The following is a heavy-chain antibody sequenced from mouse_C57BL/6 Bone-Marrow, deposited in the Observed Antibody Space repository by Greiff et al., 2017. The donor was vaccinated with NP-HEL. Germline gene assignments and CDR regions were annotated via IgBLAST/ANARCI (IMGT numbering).Heavy chain of an antibody. CDR3: ARDRDYGSSSYYAMDY. V-gene: IGHV5-4*01. Sequence: EVMLVESGGGLVKPGGSLKLSCAASGFTFSSYAMSWVRQTPEKRLEWVATISDGGSYTYYPDNVKGRFTISRDNAKNNLYLQMSHLKSEDTAMYYCARDRDYGSSSYYAMDYWGQGTSVTVSS. D-gene: IGHD1-1*01. CDR2: ISDGGSYT. CDR1: GFTFSSYA. J-gene: IGHJ4*01.